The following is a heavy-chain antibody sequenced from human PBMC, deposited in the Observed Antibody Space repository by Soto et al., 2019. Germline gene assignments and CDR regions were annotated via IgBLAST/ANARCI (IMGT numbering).Heavy chain of an antibody. CDR1: GGPITSGSYY. D-gene: IGHD6-6*01. CDR3: ARQASEGYSSSPFRF. Sequence: QLQLQESGPGLVKPSETLSLTCTVSGGPITSGSYYWGWIRQPPGKGLEWIGSIYYSGRTCCKPSLRSRVTISIDTSRNQFSLKVNSVTAADTAVYYCARQASEGYSSSPFRFWGQGTLVTVSS. V-gene: IGHV4-39*01. CDR2: IYYSGRT. J-gene: IGHJ1*01.